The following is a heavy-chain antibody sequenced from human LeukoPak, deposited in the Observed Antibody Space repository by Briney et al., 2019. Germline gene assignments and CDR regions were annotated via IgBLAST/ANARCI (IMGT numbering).Heavy chain of an antibody. J-gene: IGHJ3*02. D-gene: IGHD3-22*01. CDR3: VRVVYYYDSSGYYPDAFDI. CDR2: LNPNSGRT. Sequence: ASLKDSCKATGYTSPGYTMHWVRQAPGQGLECMVWLNPNSGRTNFAQKFQGRVTMTRHTCISTAYMELSRLRSDDTAVYYCVRVVYYYDSSGYYPDAFDIWGQGTMVTVSS. V-gene: IGHV1-2*02. CDR1: GYTSPGYT.